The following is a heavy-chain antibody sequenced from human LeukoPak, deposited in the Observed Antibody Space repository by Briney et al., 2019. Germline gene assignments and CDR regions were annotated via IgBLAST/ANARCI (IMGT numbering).Heavy chain of an antibody. CDR3: ARASSSRITKIVVVFTSYYFDY. J-gene: IGHJ4*02. CDR2: IYSGGST. Sequence: SGGSLRLSCAASGFTVSSNYMNWVRQAPGKGLEWVSVIYSGGSTYYADSVKGRFTISRDNSKNTLYLQMNSLRAEDTAVYYCARASSSRITKIVVVFTSYYFDYWGQGALVTVSS. V-gene: IGHV3-53*01. D-gene: IGHD3-22*01. CDR1: GFTVSSNY.